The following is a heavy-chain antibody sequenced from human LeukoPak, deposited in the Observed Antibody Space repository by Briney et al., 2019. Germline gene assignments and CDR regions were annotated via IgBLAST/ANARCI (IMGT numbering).Heavy chain of an antibody. CDR1: GYTFTNHY. CDR3: AGTTVTTYNWFDP. D-gene: IGHD4-17*01. CDR2: INPHSGDT. V-gene: IGHV1-2*02. J-gene: IGHJ5*02. Sequence: ASVKVSCKASGYTFTNHYMHWVRQARGQGLEWMGWINPHSGDTNYAQKFQGRVTMTRDTSISTAYMELSRLRSDDTAVYYCAGTTVTTYNWFDPWGQGTLVTVSS.